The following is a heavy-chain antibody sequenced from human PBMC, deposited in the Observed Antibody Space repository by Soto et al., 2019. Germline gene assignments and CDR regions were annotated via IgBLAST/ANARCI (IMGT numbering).Heavy chain of an antibody. V-gene: IGHV1-8*01. Sequence: QVQLVQSGAEVKKPGASVKVSCKASGYTFTSYDINWVRQATGQGLEWMGWMNTNSGKTGYAQKFQGRVTMIRTTPISTAYMELSSLRSEDTAVYYCARSDIRRGITVTTGDYWGQGTLVTVSS. D-gene: IGHD4-4*01. CDR1: GYTFTSYD. J-gene: IGHJ4*02. CDR3: ARSDIRRGITVTTGDY. CDR2: MNTNSGKT.